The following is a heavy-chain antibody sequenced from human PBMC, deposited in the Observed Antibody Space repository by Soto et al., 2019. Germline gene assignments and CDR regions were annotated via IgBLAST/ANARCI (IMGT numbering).Heavy chain of an antibody. D-gene: IGHD3-10*01. J-gene: IGHJ4*02. CDR3: ARGSSFDY. CDR2: ISGSGGSI. Sequence: EVQLLESGGDLVQPGGSLRLSCAASGFTFSTSPMSWVRQAPGKGLEWVSSISGSGGSIYYADSVKGRFTISRDNSKNTLSLQMNSLRAEDTALYYCARGSSFDYWGQGTLVTVSS. V-gene: IGHV3-23*01. CDR1: GFTFSTSP.